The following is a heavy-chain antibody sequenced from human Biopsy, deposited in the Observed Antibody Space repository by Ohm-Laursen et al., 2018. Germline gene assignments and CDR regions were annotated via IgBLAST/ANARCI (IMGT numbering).Heavy chain of an antibody. Sequence: SETLSLTCEVSGASFSVYYWTWIRQSPGKGLEGIGEINHRGRSSYTPSLQSRISMSMDTSNNQFSLTLTSVTAADTAVYYCARTPGKAVAGRFLDLWGRGTLVTVSS. CDR1: GASFSVYY. V-gene: IGHV4-34*10. CDR2: INHRGRS. CDR3: ARTPGKAVAGRFLDL. J-gene: IGHJ2*01. D-gene: IGHD6-19*01.